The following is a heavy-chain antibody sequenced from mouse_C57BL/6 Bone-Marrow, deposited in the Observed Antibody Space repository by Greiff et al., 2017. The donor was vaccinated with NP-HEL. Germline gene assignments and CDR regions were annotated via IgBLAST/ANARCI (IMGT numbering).Heavy chain of an antibody. CDR2: IHPSDSDT. CDR1: GYTFTSYW. Sequence: QVQLQQSGAELVKPGASVKVSCKASGYTFTSYWMHWVKQRPGQGLEWIGRIHPSDSDTNYNQKFKGKATLTVDKSSSTAYMQLSSLTSEDSAVEYCAIYYYGSPIWAMDYWGQGTSVTVSS. J-gene: IGHJ4*01. CDR3: AIYYYGSPIWAMDY. D-gene: IGHD1-1*01. V-gene: IGHV1-74*01.